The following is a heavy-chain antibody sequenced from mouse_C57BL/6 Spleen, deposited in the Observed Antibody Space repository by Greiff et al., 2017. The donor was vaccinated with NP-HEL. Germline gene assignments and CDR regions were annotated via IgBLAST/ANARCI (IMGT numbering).Heavy chain of an antibody. CDR1: GYTFTDYN. CDR3: ARSDYGSSFYAMDY. CDR2: INPNNGGT. J-gene: IGHJ4*01. D-gene: IGHD1-1*01. Sequence: EVQLVESGPELVKPGASVKIPCKASGYTFTDYNMDWVKQSHGKSLEWIGDINPNNGGTIYNQKFKGKATLTVDKSSSTAYMELRSLTSEDTAVYYCARSDYGSSFYAMDYWGQGTSVTVSS. V-gene: IGHV1-18*01.